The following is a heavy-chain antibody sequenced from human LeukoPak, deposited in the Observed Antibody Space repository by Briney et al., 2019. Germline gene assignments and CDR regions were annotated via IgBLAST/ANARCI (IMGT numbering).Heavy chain of an antibody. CDR3: ARDNTMVRGVIDY. CDR2: IYYSGST. J-gene: IGHJ4*02. V-gene: IGHV4-59*12. CDR1: GGSISSYY. Sequence: SETLSLTCTVSGGSISSYYWSWIRQPPGKGLEWIGYIYYSGSTTYNPSLKSRVTISVDTSKNQFSLKLSSVTAADTAVYYCARDNTMVRGVIDYWGQGTLVTVSS. D-gene: IGHD3-10*01.